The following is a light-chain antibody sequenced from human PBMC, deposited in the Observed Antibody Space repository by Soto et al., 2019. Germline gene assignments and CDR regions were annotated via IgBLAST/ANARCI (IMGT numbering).Light chain of an antibody. CDR2: DAS. Sequence: SASVGDRVTITCRASQDINNWLAWYQQKPGNAPKFLIYDASTLESGVPSRFSGSGSGTDFTLTISSLQPEDFAMYFCQQLKNYPITFGQGTRLEIK. CDR3: QQLKNYPIT. V-gene: IGKV1D-13*01. CDR1: QDINNW. J-gene: IGKJ5*01.